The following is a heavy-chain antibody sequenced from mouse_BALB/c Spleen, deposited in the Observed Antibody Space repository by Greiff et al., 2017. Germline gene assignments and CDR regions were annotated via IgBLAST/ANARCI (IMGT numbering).Heavy chain of an antibody. CDR3: NIYYGNYGGY. D-gene: IGHD2-1*01. V-gene: IGHV14-4*02. J-gene: IGHJ2*01. Sequence: VQLQQSGAELVRSGASVKLSCTASGFNIKDYYMHWVKQRPEQGLEWIGWIDPENGDTEYAPKFQGKATMTADTSSNTAYLQLSSLTSEDTAVYYCNIYYGNYGGYWGQGTTLTVSS. CDR1: GFNIKDYY. CDR2: IDPENGDT.